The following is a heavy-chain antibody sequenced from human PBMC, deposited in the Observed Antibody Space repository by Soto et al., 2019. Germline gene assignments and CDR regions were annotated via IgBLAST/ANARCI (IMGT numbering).Heavy chain of an antibody. V-gene: IGHV5-51*01. Sequence: PGESLKISCKGSGYSFTSYWIGWVRQMPGKGLEWMGIIYPGDSDTRYSPSFQGQVTISADKSISTAYLQWSSLKASDTAMYYCARLPFKGWLRPTPWFDPWGQGTLVTVSS. CDR2: IYPGDSDT. J-gene: IGHJ5*02. CDR3: ARLPFKGWLRPTPWFDP. D-gene: IGHD5-12*01. CDR1: GYSFTSYW.